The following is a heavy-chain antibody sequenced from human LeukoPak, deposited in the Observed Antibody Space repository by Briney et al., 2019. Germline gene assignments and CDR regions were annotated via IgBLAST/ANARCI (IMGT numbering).Heavy chain of an antibody. CDR2: ISGSSDYI. V-gene: IGHV3-21*01. D-gene: IGHD4-17*01. CDR1: GFTFSSYS. J-gene: IGHJ4*02. CDR3: AKVDSFMTKVTTGN. Sequence: GGSLRPSCAASGFTFSSYSMNWVRQAPGKGLEWVSSISGSSDYIYYADSVKGRFTISRDNAKNSLFLHMKGLRVEDTAVYYCAKVDSFMTKVTTGNWGQGTPVTVSS.